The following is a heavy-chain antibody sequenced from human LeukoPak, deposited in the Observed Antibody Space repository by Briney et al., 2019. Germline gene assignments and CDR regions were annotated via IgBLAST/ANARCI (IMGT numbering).Heavy chain of an antibody. V-gene: IGHV3-23*01. CDR1: GFTFSSYA. D-gene: IGHD3-9*01. J-gene: IGHJ4*02. CDR2: ISGSGGST. CDR3: AKDHLVSYYDILTGYYCFDY. Sequence: PGGSLRLSCAASGFTFSSYAMSWVRQAPGKGLEWVSAISGSGGSTYYADSVKGRFTISRDNSKNTLYLQMNSLRAEDTAVYYCAKDHLVSYYDILTGYYCFDYWGQGTLVTVSS.